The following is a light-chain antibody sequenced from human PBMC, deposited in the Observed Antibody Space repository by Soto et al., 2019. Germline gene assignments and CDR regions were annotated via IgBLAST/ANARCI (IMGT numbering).Light chain of an antibody. V-gene: IGLV1-40*01. CDR3: QSYDSSRSDV. Sequence: QSVLTQPPSVSGAPGQRVTISCTGSSSNIGAGYDVHWYQQLPGTAPKLLIYGNSNRPSGVPDRCSGSKSGTSASLAITGLQAEDEADYYCQSYDSSRSDVFGTGTKLTVL. J-gene: IGLJ1*01. CDR2: GNS. CDR1: SSNIGAGYD.